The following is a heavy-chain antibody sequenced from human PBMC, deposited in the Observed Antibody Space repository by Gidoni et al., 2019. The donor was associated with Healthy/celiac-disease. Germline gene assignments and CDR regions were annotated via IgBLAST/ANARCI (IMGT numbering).Heavy chain of an antibody. Sequence: QVQLVQSGAEVKKPGASVKVSCKASGYTFTGYYMHWVRQAPGQGLEWMGWINPNSGGTNYAQKFQGRVTMTRDTSISTAYMELSRLRSDDTAVYYCAIAYYYDSSGYSPFYYWGQGTLVTVSS. CDR2: INPNSGGT. D-gene: IGHD3-22*01. CDR1: GYTFTGYY. J-gene: IGHJ4*02. V-gene: IGHV1-2*02. CDR3: AIAYYYDSSGYSPFYY.